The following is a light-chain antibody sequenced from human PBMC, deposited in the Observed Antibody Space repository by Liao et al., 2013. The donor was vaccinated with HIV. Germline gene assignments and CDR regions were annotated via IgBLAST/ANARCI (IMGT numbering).Light chain of an antibody. CDR2: QDS. J-gene: IGLJ2*01. CDR3: QAWDSTTVV. V-gene: IGLV3-1*01. CDR1: KLGDKY. Sequence: SYELTQPPSVSVSPGQTATITCSGDKLGDKYASWYQQRPGQSPLLVMSQDSQRPSGIPERFSGSNSGNTATLTISGTQAMDEADYYCQAWDSTTVVFGGGTELTVL.